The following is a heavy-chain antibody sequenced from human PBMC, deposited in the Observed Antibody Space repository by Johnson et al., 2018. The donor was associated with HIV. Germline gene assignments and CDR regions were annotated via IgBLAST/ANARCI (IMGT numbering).Heavy chain of an antibody. J-gene: IGHJ3*02. D-gene: IGHD6-19*01. CDR1: GFTFSSYA. CDR3: TRGVGIAVAGNDAFDI. Sequence: VQLVESGGGVVQPGGSLRLSCAASGFTFSSYAMNWVRQAPGKGLEWVSVIYSGGSTYYADSVKGRFTISRDNSKNTLYLQMNSLGAGGTAVYYCTRGVGIAVAGNDAFDIWGQGTMVTVSS. CDR2: IYSGGST. V-gene: IGHV3-66*01.